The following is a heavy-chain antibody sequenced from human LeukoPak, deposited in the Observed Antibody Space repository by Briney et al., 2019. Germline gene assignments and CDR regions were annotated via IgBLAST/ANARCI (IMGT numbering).Heavy chain of an antibody. V-gene: IGHV3-23*01. CDR3: ASRPRADMGPLDY. CDR2: ITGDGTRT. Sequence: GGSLRLSCAASGFTFSSCAMNWVRQAPGKGLEWVASITGDGTRTYYTDSVKGRFTISRDNSKNTLYLQMNSLRADETAIYYCASRPRADMGPLDYWGQGTLVTVST. D-gene: IGHD1-14*01. J-gene: IGHJ4*02. CDR1: GFTFSSCA.